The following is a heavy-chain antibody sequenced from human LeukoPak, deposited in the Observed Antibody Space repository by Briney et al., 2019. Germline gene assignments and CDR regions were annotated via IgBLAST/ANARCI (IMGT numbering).Heavy chain of an antibody. CDR3: AKDLSSRDYVWGSYRPDFDY. Sequence: PGGSLRLSYIASGFTFTNAWMSWVRQAPGKGLEWVSAISGSGGSTYYADSVKGRFTISRDNSMNTLYLQMNSLRAEDTAVYYCAKDLSSRDYVWGSYRPDFDYWGQGTLVTVSS. D-gene: IGHD3-16*02. V-gene: IGHV3-23*01. CDR1: GFTFTNAW. CDR2: ISGSGGST. J-gene: IGHJ4*02.